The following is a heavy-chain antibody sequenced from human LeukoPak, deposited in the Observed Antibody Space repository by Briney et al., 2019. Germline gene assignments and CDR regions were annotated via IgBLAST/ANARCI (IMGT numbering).Heavy chain of an antibody. V-gene: IGHV3-30-3*01. CDR2: ISYDGSNK. Sequence: GGSLRLSCAASGFTFSSYAMRWVRQAPGKGLEWVAVISYDGSNKYYADSVKGRFTISRDNSKNTLYLQMNSLRAEDTAVYYCARTRDGYNQDYFDYWGQGTLVTVSS. D-gene: IGHD5-24*01. CDR1: GFTFSSYA. CDR3: ARTRDGYNQDYFDY. J-gene: IGHJ4*02.